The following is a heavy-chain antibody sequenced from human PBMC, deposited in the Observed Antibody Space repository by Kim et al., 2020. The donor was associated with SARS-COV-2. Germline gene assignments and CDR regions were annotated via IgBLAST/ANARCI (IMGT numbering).Heavy chain of an antibody. CDR1: GGSFSGYY. J-gene: IGHJ6*02. CDR2: INHSGST. Sequence: SETLSLTCAVYGGSFSGYYWSWIRQPPGKGLEWIGEINHSGSTNYNPSLKSRVTISVDTSKNQFSLKLGSVTAADTAVYYCARGIRSATKAGNVWGSYRSYGMDVWGQGTTVTVSS. CDR3: ARGIRSATKAGNVWGSYRSYGMDV. V-gene: IGHV4-34*01. D-gene: IGHD3-16*02.